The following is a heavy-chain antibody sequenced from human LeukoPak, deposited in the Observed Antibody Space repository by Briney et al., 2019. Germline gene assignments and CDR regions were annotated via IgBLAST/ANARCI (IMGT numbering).Heavy chain of an antibody. V-gene: IGHV3-11*03. CDR2: ISSSSSDT. J-gene: IGHJ4*02. CDR3: ARGDILSSGLLAPFDS. CDR1: GFTFSDYY. Sequence: GGSLRLSCAASGFTFSDYYMSWIRQAPRKGLEWVSYISSSSSDTNYADSVKGGFTISRDNAKNSLYLQMNSLRAEDTAVYYCARGDILSSGLLAPFDSWGQGTLVTVSS. D-gene: IGHD3-3*01.